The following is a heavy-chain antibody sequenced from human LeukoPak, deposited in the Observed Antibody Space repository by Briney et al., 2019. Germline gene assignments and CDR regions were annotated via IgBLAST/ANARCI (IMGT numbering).Heavy chain of an antibody. V-gene: IGHV1-2*06. D-gene: IGHD3-22*01. CDR3: ARDLFITMIVVVTKDAFDI. CDR2: INPNSGGT. Sequence: ASVKVSCKASGYTFTGYYMHWVRQAPGQGLEWMGRINPNSGGTNYAQKFQGRVTMTRDTSISTAYMELSSLRSDDTAVYYCARDLFITMIVVVTKDAFDIWGQGTMVTVSS. J-gene: IGHJ3*02. CDR1: GYTFTGYY.